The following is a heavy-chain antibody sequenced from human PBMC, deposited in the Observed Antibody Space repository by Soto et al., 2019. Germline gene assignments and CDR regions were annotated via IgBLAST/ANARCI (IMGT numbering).Heavy chain of an antibody. CDR2: IYYSGST. CDR3: ASLSITGTTR. Sequence: ASETLSLTCTVSGGSISSGGYYWSWIRQHPGKGLEWIGYIYYSGSTYYNPSLKSRVTISVDTSKNQFSLKLSSVTAADTAVYYCASLSITGTTRWGQGTLVTVSS. D-gene: IGHD1-7*01. CDR1: GGSISSGGYY. V-gene: IGHV4-31*03. J-gene: IGHJ4*02.